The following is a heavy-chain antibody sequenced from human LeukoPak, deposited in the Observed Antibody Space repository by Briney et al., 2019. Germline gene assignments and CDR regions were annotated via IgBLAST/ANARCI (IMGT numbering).Heavy chain of an antibody. D-gene: IGHD3-22*01. CDR2: ISGSGGST. CDR3: AKDRITMIVVVNVGSDY. CDR1: GFTVSSNY. J-gene: IGHJ4*02. V-gene: IGHV3-23*01. Sequence: GGSLRLSCAASGFTVSSNYMSWVRQAPGKGLEWVSAISGSGGSTYYADSVKGRFTISRDDSKNTLYLQMNSLRAEDTAVYYCAKDRITMIVVVNVGSDYWGQGTLVTVSS.